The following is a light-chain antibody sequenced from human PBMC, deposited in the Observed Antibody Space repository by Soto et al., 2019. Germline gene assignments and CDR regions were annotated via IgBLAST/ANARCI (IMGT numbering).Light chain of an antibody. CDR1: QYVSSF. V-gene: IGKV3-11*01. Sequence: EIVLTQSPATLSLSPGERATLSCRASQYVSSFLAWYQQKAGQAPRLLIYDASHRATGIPARFSGSGSGTDFPLTINSLEPEDFALYYCQQRYNWPPTFGQGTKVDIK. CDR3: QQRYNWPPT. CDR2: DAS. J-gene: IGKJ1*01.